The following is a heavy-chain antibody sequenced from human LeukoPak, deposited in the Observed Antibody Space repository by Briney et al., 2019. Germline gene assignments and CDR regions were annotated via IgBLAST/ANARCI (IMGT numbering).Heavy chain of an antibody. CDR3: ARWYYYGSGTGNDAFDI. CDR1: GYTFTSYD. D-gene: IGHD3-10*01. V-gene: IGHV1-8*01. CDR2: MNPNSGNT. J-gene: IGHJ3*02. Sequence: ASVKVSCKASGYTFTSYDINWVRQATGQGLEWMGWMNPNSGNTGYAQKFQGRVTMTRNTSISTAYMELSSLRSEVTAVYYCARWYYYGSGTGNDAFDIWGQGTMVTVSS.